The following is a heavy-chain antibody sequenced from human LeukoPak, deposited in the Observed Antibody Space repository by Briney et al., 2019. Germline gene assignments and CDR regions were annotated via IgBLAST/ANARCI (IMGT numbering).Heavy chain of an antibody. Sequence: SETLSLTCTVSGGSTSGYYWSWIRQPPGKGLEWIAYIHYSGSTNYNPPLKSRLTISVDTSKNQLSLKLSSMTDADTAVYYCARHGQNDGYPLDYWGQGTLVSVSS. CDR3: ARHGQNDGYPLDY. J-gene: IGHJ4*02. V-gene: IGHV4-59*08. CDR1: GGSTSGYY. D-gene: IGHD5-24*01. CDR2: IHYSGST.